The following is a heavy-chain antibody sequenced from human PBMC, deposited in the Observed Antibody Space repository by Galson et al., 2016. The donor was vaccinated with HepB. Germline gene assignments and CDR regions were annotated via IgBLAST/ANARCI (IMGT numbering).Heavy chain of an antibody. J-gene: IGHJ4*02. CDR1: GFTFSGYG. CDR3: AKGLRYNAFMGGYYFDS. Sequence: SLRLSRAASGFTFSGYGMHWVRQAPGKGLEWVAVILFDGSNKDYVDSVKGRFTISRDNSKNTVYLQMNSLRAEDTAVYYCAKGLRYNAFMGGYYFDSWGQGTLVAVSS. V-gene: IGHV3-30*18. D-gene: IGHD5-12*01. CDR2: ILFDGSNK.